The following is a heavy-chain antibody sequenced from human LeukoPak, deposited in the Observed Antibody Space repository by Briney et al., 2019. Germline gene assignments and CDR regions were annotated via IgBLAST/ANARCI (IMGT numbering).Heavy chain of an antibody. CDR3: ARDRGYSYGYGERGIDP. J-gene: IGHJ5*02. D-gene: IGHD5-18*01. V-gene: IGHV1-3*03. CDR2: INASNGNT. CDR1: GYTFTSYA. Sequence: GASVKVSCKASGYTFTSYAMHWVRQAPGQRLEWMGRINASNGNTTYSQEFQGRVTITRDTSASTAYMELSSLRSEDMAVYYCARDRGYSYGYGERGIDPWGQGTLVSVSS.